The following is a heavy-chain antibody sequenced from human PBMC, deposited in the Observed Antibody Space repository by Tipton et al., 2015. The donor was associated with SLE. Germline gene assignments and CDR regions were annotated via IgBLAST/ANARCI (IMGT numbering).Heavy chain of an antibody. CDR2: ICYNGVS. D-gene: IGHD3-22*01. CDR1: GGSMGSYC. V-gene: IGHV4-59*08. CDR3: ARGFRYSSGPGAY. Sequence: TLSLTCTVSGGSMGSYCWSWLRQFPGKGLEWIAFICYNGVSNYNPSLRSRVTISLDTSKNQFSLKLTSVTAADTAVYYCARGFRYSSGPGAYWGQGTLVTVSS. J-gene: IGHJ4*02.